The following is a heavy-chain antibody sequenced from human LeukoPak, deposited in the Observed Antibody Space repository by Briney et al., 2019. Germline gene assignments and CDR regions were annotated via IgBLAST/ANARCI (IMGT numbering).Heavy chain of an antibody. J-gene: IGHJ4*02. CDR2: ISYDGINK. CDR3: ARLVDLADY. D-gene: IGHD3-10*01. V-gene: IGHV3-30*03. CDR1: GFTFSSYG. Sequence: GGSLRLSCAASGFTFSSYGMTCVRQAPGQGLEWLAGISYDGINKSYADSVKGRFTISRHNAKNTMYLQWNSPRAQHPAGLYLARLVDLADYWREATIVAVCS.